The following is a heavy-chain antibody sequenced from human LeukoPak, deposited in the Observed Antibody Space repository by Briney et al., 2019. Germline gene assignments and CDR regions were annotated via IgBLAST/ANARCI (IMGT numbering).Heavy chain of an antibody. Sequence: GGSLRLSCAASGFTFSSSTINWVRQAPGKGLEWISYISSTSNTIYYADSVKGRFTISRDNGKHSLYLQMNSLRAEDTAVYYCAREGSDFWSGYSKGYFDYWGQGTLVTVSS. CDR2: ISSTSNTI. D-gene: IGHD3-3*01. CDR3: AREGSDFWSGYSKGYFDY. V-gene: IGHV3-48*01. CDR1: GFTFSSST. J-gene: IGHJ4*02.